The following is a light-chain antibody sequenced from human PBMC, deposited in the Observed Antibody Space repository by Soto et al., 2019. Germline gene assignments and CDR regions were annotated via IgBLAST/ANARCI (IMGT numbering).Light chain of an antibody. CDR3: QQYGSSGT. CDR2: GAS. CDR1: QSVSSN. V-gene: IGKV3-20*01. J-gene: IGKJ1*01. Sequence: ILMTQSPATLSVSPGERATLSCRASQSVSSNLAWYQQKPGQAPRLLIYGASSRATGIPDRFSGSGSGTDFTLSISRLEPEDFAVYYCQQYGSSGTFGQGTKVDIK.